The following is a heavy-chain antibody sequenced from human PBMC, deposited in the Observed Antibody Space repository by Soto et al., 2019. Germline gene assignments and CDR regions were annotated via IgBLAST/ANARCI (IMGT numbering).Heavy chain of an antibody. D-gene: IGHD4-17*01. CDR3: ARSVDYGDYLYYYYGMDV. V-gene: IGHV3-53*01. CDR2: IYSSGST. CDR1: GFTVSNNY. Sequence: GGSLRLSCAASGFTVSNNYMTWVRQAPGKGLEWVSFIYSSGSTYYADSVKGRFTISRDNAKNSLYLQMNSLRDEDTAVYYCARSVDYGDYLYYYYGMDVWGQGTTVTVSS. J-gene: IGHJ6*02.